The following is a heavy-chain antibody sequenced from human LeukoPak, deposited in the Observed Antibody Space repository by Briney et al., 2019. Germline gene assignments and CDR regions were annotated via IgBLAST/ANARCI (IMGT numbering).Heavy chain of an antibody. Sequence: GSLGLSCAVSRFTFSNYWMSWVRQAPGKGLEWVANIKQDGSEKYYVDSVKGRFTISRDNAKNSLYLQMNSLRAEDRAVYYCARDRCSSTSCFIDYWGQGTLVTVSS. V-gene: IGHV3-7*04. CDR1: RFTFSNYW. D-gene: IGHD2-2*01. CDR3: ARDRCSSTSCFIDY. J-gene: IGHJ4*02. CDR2: IKQDGSEK.